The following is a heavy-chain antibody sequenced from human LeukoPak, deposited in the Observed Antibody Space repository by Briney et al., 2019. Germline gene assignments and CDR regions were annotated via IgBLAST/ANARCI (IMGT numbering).Heavy chain of an antibody. J-gene: IGHJ4*02. CDR1: GFTFSSYA. D-gene: IGHD5-18*01. CDR3: ARGGPAKLYSYGRYYFDY. CDR2: ISGGSA. Sequence: PGGSLRLSCAASGFTFSSYAMSWVRQAPGKGLEWVSAISGGSADYADSVKGRFTISRDNSKNTLYLQMNSLRAEDTAVYYCARGGPAKLYSYGRYYFDYWGQGTLVTVSS. V-gene: IGHV3-23*01.